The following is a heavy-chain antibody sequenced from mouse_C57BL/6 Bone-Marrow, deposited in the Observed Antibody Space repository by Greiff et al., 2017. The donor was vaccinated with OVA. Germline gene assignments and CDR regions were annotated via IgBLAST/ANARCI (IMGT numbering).Heavy chain of an antibody. Sequence: QVQLQQPGAELVKPGASVKLSCKASGYPFTSYWMQWVKQRPGPGLEWIGEIDPSASYTNYNQKFKGKATLTVDPSSSTAYMQLSSLTSEDSAVYYCARCSVSTTVVADWHFDVWGTGTTVTVSS. CDR2: IDPSASYT. J-gene: IGHJ1*03. D-gene: IGHD1-1*01. CDR1: GYPFTSYW. CDR3: ARCSVSTTVVADWHFDV. V-gene: IGHV1-50*01.